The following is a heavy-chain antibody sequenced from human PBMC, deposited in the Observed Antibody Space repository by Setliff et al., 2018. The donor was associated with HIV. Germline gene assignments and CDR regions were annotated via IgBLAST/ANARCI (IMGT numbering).Heavy chain of an antibody. CDR3: ARHYYYDRTGYSLDAFDI. J-gene: IGHJ3*02. CDR2: INTRGST. V-gene: IGHV4-4*09. Sequence: SETLSLTCTISGGSISSYYWSWIRQPPGKGLEWIGYINTRGSTNYNPSLKSRVTISVDTSKNQFSLKLSSVTAADTAIYYCARHYYYDRTGYSLDAFDIWGQGTMVTVSS. CDR1: GGSISSYY. D-gene: IGHD3-22*01.